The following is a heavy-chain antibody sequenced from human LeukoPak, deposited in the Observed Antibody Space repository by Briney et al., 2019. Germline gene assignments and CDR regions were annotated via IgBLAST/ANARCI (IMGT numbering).Heavy chain of an antibody. J-gene: IGHJ4*02. V-gene: IGHV3-23*01. CDR3: TVLQGSGGEGNFDY. CDR1: GFTFSSYA. Sequence: GGSLRLSCAVCGFTFSSYAMSWVRQAPGKGQEWVSASVKGRFTISRDNSKNTLYLQMNSLRAEDTAVYYLTVLQGSGGEGNFDYWGQGTLVTVSS. D-gene: IGHD3-10*02.